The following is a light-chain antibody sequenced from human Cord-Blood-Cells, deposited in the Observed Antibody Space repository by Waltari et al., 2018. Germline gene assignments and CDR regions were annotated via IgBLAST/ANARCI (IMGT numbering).Light chain of an antibody. CDR1: SSDVGGYNY. CDR3: CSYAGSYTYV. CDR2: DVS. Sequence: QSALTQPRSVSGSPGQSVTISCTGTSSDVGGYNYVSWYQQHPGKAPKLMIYDVSKCPSGVPDRFSGSKSGNPASLTISGLQAEDEADYYCCSYAGSYTYVFGTGTKVTVL. J-gene: IGLJ1*01. V-gene: IGLV2-11*01.